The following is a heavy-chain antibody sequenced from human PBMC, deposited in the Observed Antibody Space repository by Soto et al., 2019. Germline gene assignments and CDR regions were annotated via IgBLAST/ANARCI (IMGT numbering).Heavy chain of an antibody. Sequence: KTSETLSLTCAVYGGSFSGYYWSWIRQPPGKGLEWIGEIHHSERTISNPSLKSRVTISVDTSKNQFSLKLSSVTAADTAVYYCARRPTMVRGVVRFRFDPWGQGTLVTVSS. D-gene: IGHD3-10*01. J-gene: IGHJ5*02. CDR2: IHHSERT. V-gene: IGHV4-34*01. CDR3: ARRPTMVRGVVRFRFDP. CDR1: GGSFSGYY.